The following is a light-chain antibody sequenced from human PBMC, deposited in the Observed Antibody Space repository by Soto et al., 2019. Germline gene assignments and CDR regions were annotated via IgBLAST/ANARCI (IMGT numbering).Light chain of an antibody. CDR2: ATS. CDR3: HKYNSAPLT. CDR1: QGIAPY. Sequence: DVQMTQSPSSLSAFVGDRVTITCRASQGIAPYLAWFQQKPGKVPKLLIYATSTLQSGVPSRFSGSGSGTAFTLTVTSLQPEDVGTYYCHKYNSAPLTFGGGTKVEIK. V-gene: IGKV1-27*01. J-gene: IGKJ4*01.